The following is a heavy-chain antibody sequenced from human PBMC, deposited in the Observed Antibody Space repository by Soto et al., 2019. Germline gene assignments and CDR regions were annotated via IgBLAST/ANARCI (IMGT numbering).Heavy chain of an antibody. Sequence: QVQLEQSGAEVKKPGASVKVSCKASGYTFTEYYIHWVRQAPEQGLVWMGWINPNSGGTKYAQKFQGGVTLTSDTSISTAYMELSSLKSADTAVYYWAQSLGGGGDYYYGMDVWGQGTTVTVSS. J-gene: IGHJ6*02. V-gene: IGHV1-2*02. CDR3: AQSLGGGGDYYYGMDV. CDR1: GYTFTEYY. D-gene: IGHD3-10*01. CDR2: INPNSGGT.